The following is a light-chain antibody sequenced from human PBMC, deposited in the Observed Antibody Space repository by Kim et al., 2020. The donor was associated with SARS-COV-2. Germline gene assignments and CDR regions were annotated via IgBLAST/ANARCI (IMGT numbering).Light chain of an antibody. J-gene: IGKJ1*01. CDR1: QTIATN. V-gene: IGKV1-39*01. CDR3: QQNNSNLRA. CDR2: PAS. Sequence: DIQMTQSPSSLSASIGDRVTITCRASQTIATNLSWYQQIPGKVPKLLIYPASTLQPGVPSRFSGSESGTDFTLIISSLQPGDVATYFCQQNNSNLRAFGPGTKVDIK.